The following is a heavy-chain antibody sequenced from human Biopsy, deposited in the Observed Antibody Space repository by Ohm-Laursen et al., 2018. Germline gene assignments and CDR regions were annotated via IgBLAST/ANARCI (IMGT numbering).Heavy chain of an antibody. D-gene: IGHD5-24*01. J-gene: IGHJ4*02. CDR2: INPDGSVK. CDR3: ARDER. V-gene: IGHV3-7*01. Sequence: GSLRLSCAASGFMFSASWMSWVRQAPGKGLEWVANINPDGSVKYFADSVKGRFTISRDNVENSMYLQMSSLTVDDTAVYYCARDERWGQGTLVTVSS. CDR1: GFMFSASW.